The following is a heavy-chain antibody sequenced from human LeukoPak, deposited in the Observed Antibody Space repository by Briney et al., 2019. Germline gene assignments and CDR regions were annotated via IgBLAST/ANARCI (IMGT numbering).Heavy chain of an antibody. J-gene: IGHJ4*02. CDR1: GGSISSYY. CDR3: ARESSGWYGG. D-gene: IGHD6-19*01. V-gene: IGHV4-59*01. Sequence: SETLSLTCTVSGGSISSYYWSWIRQPPGKGLEWIGYIYYSGSTNYIPSLKSRVTISVDTSKNQFSLKLSSVTAADTAVYYCARESSGWYGGWGQGTLVTVSS. CDR2: IYYSGST.